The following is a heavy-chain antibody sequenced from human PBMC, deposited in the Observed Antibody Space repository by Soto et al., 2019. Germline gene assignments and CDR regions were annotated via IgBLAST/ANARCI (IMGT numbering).Heavy chain of an antibody. D-gene: IGHD2-21*02. V-gene: IGHV3-7*03. J-gene: IGHJ6*02. CDR2: IPQDGVDG. CDR3: ARDHLILPAHDFFYGSDV. CDR1: GFTFSMYS. Sequence: GGSLRLSCEVSGFTFSMYSMSWVRQSPGKGLEWVAKIPQDGVDGHYADSVKGRFIISRDNDKNSLHLQLNNLRAEDTAVYYCARDHLILPAHDFFYGSDVWGRGATVTVS.